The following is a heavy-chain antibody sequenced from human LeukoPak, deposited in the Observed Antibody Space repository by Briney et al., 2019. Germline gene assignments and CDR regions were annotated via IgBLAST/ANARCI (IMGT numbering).Heavy chain of an antibody. Sequence: TLSLTCGVSGGSVTSPNCGTWFRKPPGKGLEWIGEVHLDGRTNYNPSLKSRLTMSVDLSENHVSLKLTSVTAADTAVYYCAREGGFYRPLDYSGQGTLVTVSS. CDR3: AREGGFYRPLDY. D-gene: IGHD3-3*01. J-gene: IGHJ4*02. CDR1: GGSVTSPNC. V-gene: IGHV4-4*02. CDR2: VHLDGRT.